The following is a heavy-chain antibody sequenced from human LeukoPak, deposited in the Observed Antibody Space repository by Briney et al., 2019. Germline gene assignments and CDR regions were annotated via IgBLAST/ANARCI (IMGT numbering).Heavy chain of an antibody. D-gene: IGHD4-17*01. CDR1: GGSFSGYY. CDR2: INHSGST. CDR3: ASLLRRNLYYYYYYGMDV. Sequence: SETLSLTCAVYGGSFSGYYWSWIRQPPGKGLEWIGEINHSGSTNYNPSLKSRATISVDTSKNQFSLKLSSVTAADTAVYYCASLLRRNLYYYYYYGMDVWGQGTTVTVSS. V-gene: IGHV4-34*01. J-gene: IGHJ6*02.